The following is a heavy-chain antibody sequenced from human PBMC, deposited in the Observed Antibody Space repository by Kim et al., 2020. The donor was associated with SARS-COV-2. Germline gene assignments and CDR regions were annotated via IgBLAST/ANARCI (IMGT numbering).Heavy chain of an antibody. CDR3: VSTATSHY. D-gene: IGHD2-2*01. J-gene: IGHJ4*01. V-gene: IGHV3-7*05. Sequence: GGSLRHSCAASGFTLSNYGMIWVRQAPGKGLEWVATIKQDGSGTNYFASVKSRFTISRDNAHSSSPLQFISLRADDAAVYYCVSTATSHYCCHGALVTV. CDR1: GFTLSNYG. CDR2: IKQDGSGT.